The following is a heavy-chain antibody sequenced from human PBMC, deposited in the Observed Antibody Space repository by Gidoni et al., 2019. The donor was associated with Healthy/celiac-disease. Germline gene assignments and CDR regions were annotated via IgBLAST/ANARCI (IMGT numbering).Heavy chain of an antibody. J-gene: IGHJ5*02. CDR1: GCTFSSYA. V-gene: IGHV1-69*01. CDR3: ARDLRGWGPLNWFDP. CDR2: IIPIFGTA. Sequence: QVQLVQSGAEVKKPGSSVKVSCKASGCTFSSYAISWVRQAPGQGLEWMGGIIPIFGTANYAQKFQGRVTITADESTSTAYMELSSLRSEDTAVYYCARDLRGWGPLNWFDPWGQGTLVTVSS. D-gene: IGHD6-19*01.